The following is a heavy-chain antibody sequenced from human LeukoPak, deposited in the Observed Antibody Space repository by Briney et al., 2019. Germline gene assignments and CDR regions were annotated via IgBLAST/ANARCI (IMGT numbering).Heavy chain of an antibody. CDR1: GGSISSYY. CDR3: ARVIGNPNRITMIGFDP. J-gene: IGHJ5*02. D-gene: IGHD3-22*01. Sequence: PSETLSLTCTVSGGSISSYYWSWIRQPPGKGLEWIGYIYYSGSTNYNPSLKSRVTISVDTSKNQFSLKLSSVTAADTAVYYCARVIGNPNRITMIGFDPWGQGALVTVSS. V-gene: IGHV4-59*01. CDR2: IYYSGST.